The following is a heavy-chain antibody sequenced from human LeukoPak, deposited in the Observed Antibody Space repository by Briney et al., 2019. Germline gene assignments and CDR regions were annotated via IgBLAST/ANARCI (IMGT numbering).Heavy chain of an antibody. V-gene: IGHV3-74*01. CDR3: AKALGPAMVRGVIDY. CDR2: INSDGINT. Sequence: PGGSLRLSCAASGFTFSNYWMHWVRQAPGKGLVWVSRINSDGINTSYADSVKGRFTISRDNSKNTLYLQMNTLRAEDTAVYYCAKALGPAMVRGVIDYWGQGILVTVSS. CDR1: GFTFSNYW. J-gene: IGHJ4*02. D-gene: IGHD3-10*01.